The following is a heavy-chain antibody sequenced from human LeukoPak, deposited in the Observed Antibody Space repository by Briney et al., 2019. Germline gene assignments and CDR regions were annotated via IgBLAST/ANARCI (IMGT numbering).Heavy chain of an antibody. CDR3: ARDFLGISSSDAFDI. D-gene: IGHD7-27*01. J-gene: IGHJ3*02. Sequence: SVKVSCKASGGTFISYAISWVRQAPGQGLEWMGGIIPIFGTANYAQKFQGRVTITADESTSTAYMELSSLRSEDTAVYYCARDFLGISSSDAFDIWGQGTMVTVSS. CDR1: GGTFISYA. CDR2: IIPIFGTA. V-gene: IGHV1-69*13.